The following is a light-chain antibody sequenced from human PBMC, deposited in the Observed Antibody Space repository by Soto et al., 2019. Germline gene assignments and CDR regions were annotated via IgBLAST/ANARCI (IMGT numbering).Light chain of an antibody. CDR2: KAS. V-gene: IGKV1-5*03. J-gene: IGKJ1*01. Sequence: DIQMTQSPSTLSASVGDRVTITCRASHSISTWLAWYQQKPGKAPKLLIYKASSLESGVPSRFSGSGSGTXXXXTXXXLQPDDFATYYCQQYNSYWTFGQGTKVEIK. CDR3: QQYNSYWT. CDR1: HSISTW.